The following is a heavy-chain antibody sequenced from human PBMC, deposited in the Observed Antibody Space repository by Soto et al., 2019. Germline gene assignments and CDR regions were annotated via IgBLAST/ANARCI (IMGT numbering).Heavy chain of an antibody. CDR1: GGTFSSYS. Sequence: GASVKVSCKASGGTFSSYSISWVRQAPGQGLEWMGGIIPIFGTANYAQKFQGRVTITADESTSTAYMELSSLRSEDTAVYYCARFAGGSISLVDPWGQGTLVTVSS. D-gene: IGHD6-25*01. CDR3: ARFAGGSISLVDP. J-gene: IGHJ5*02. CDR2: IIPIFGTA. V-gene: IGHV1-69*13.